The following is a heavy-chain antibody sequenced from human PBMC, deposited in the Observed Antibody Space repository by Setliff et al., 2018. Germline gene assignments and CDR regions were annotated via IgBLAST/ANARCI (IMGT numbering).Heavy chain of an antibody. Sequence: SVKVSCKASGGTFSSYGISWVRQAPGQGLEWMGGTIPMFGTTNYAQKFQGRITISADESTTTAYMELRSLRPDDTAVYYCARAYCGGDCYNRQLEYFQHWGQGTLVTVSS. CDR1: GGTFSSYG. D-gene: IGHD2-21*02. CDR2: TIPMFGTT. J-gene: IGHJ1*01. V-gene: IGHV1-69*13. CDR3: ARAYCGGDCYNRQLEYFQH.